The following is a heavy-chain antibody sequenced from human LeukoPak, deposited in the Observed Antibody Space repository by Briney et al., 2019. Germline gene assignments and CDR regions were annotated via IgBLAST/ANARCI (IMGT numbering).Heavy chain of an antibody. J-gene: IGHJ4*02. CDR3: AVGTGWSTGVYFHY. V-gene: IGHV3-48*03. D-gene: IGHD6-19*01. CDR1: GFTFSGYE. CDR2: ISSSGSTM. Sequence: GGSLRLSCAASGFTFSGYEMSWLRQAPGKGLEWVSFISSSGSTMYYADSVKGRFTISRDNAINSLYLQMNSLRDEDAAVYYCAVGTGWSTGVYFHYWAREPWSPSPQ.